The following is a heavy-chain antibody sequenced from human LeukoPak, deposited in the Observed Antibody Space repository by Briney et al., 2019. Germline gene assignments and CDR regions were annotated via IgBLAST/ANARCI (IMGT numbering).Heavy chain of an antibody. CDR3: ARQLAAAAHDAFDI. J-gene: IGHJ3*02. D-gene: IGHD6-13*01. V-gene: IGHV5-51*01. CDR1: GYSFTSYW. Sequence: RAGESLKISCKGSGYSFTSYWIGWVRQMPGKGLEWMGIIYPGDSDTRYSPSSQGQVTISADKSISTAYLQWSSLKASDTAMYYCARQLAAAAHDAFDIWGQGTMVTVSS. CDR2: IYPGDSDT.